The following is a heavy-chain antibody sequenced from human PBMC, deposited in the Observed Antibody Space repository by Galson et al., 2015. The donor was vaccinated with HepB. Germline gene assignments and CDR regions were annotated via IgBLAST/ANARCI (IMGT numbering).Heavy chain of an antibody. Sequence: SLRLSCAASGFTFSSYGMHWVRQAPGKGLEWVAVISYDGSNKYYADSVKGRFTISRDNSKNTLYLQMNSLRAEDTAVYYCARVGSVKYCSSTSCRTRDAFDIWGQGTMVTVSS. J-gene: IGHJ3*02. V-gene: IGHV3-30*03. CDR3: ARVGSVKYCSSTSCRTRDAFDI. CDR2: ISYDGSNK. CDR1: GFTFSSYG. D-gene: IGHD2-2*01.